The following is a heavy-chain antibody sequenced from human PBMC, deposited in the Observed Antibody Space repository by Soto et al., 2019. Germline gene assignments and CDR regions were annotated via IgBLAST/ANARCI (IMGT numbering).Heavy chain of an antibody. CDR3: ARFVVATIVGEGWFDP. CDR1: GGSISSGDYY. CDR2: IYYSGST. D-gene: IGHD5-12*01. V-gene: IGHV4-30-4*01. J-gene: IGHJ5*02. Sequence: SETLSLTCTVSGGSISSGDYYWSWIRQPPGKGLEWIGYIYYSGSTYYNPSLKSRVTISVDTSKNQFSLKLSSVTAADTAVYYCARFVVATIVGEGWFDPWGQGTLVTVSS.